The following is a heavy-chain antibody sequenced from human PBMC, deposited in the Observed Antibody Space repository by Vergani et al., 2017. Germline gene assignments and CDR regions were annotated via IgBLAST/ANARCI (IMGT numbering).Heavy chain of an antibody. CDR3: AKDHELWELGPFDY. J-gene: IGHJ4*02. CDR2: IIPILGIA. Sequence: QVQLVQSGAEVKKPGSSVKVSCKASGGTFSSYTISWVRQAPGQGLEWMGRIIPILGIANYAQKFQGRVTITADKSTSTAYMELSSLRAEDTAVYYCAKDHELWELGPFDYWGQGTLVTVSS. V-gene: IGHV1-69*08. CDR1: GGTFSSYT. D-gene: IGHD1-26*01.